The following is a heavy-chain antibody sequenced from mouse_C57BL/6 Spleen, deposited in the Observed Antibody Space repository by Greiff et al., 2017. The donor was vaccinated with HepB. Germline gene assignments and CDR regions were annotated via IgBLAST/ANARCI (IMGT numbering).Heavy chain of an antibody. CDR1: GYAFSSYW. CDR2: ICPGDGDT. J-gene: IGHJ4*01. Sequence: VQLVESGPELVKPGASVKISCKASGYAFSSYWMNWVRQRPGKGLEWIARICPGDGDTNYNGKLKGKVTLTRDKASSTAYMQLSSLTSEDSAVYFCAGGYFVRYAMDYWGQGTSVTVSS. D-gene: IGHD1-1*01. V-gene: IGHV1-82*01. CDR3: AGGYFVRYAMDY.